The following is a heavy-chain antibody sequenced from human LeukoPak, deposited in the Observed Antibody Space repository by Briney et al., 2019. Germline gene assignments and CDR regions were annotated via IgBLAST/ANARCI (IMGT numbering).Heavy chain of an antibody. V-gene: IGHV3-7*02. CDR1: GFTFSSFW. CDR3: ARHDYGGNSGDY. CDR2: IKRDGGDK. D-gene: IGHD4-23*01. Sequence: GGSLRLSCAASGFTFSSFWMSWVRQAPGKGLEWVANIKRDGGDKYYVDSVKGRFSISRDNAKNSLYLQMNSLRDEDTAVYYCARHDYGGNSGDYWGQGTLVTVSS. J-gene: IGHJ4*02.